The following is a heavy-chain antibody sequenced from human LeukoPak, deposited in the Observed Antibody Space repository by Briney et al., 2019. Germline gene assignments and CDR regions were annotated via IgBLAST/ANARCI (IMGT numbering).Heavy chain of an antibody. D-gene: IGHD2-15*01. CDR3: ARDEPLVKVAARRLFDY. V-gene: IGHV1-46*01. J-gene: IGHJ4*02. Sequence: ASLKVSCKASGGTFSSYAISWVRQAPGQGLEWMGIINPSGGSTSYAQKFQGRVTMTRDTSTSTVYMELSSLRSEDTAVYYCARDEPLVKVAARRLFDYWGQGTLVTVSS. CDR2: INPSGGST. CDR1: GGTFSSYA.